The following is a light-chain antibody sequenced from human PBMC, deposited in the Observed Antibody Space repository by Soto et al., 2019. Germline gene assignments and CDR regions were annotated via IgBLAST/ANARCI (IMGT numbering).Light chain of an antibody. V-gene: IGKV1-39*01. CDR2: ATS. J-gene: IGKJ1*01. Sequence: DIQMTQSPSSLSASVGDRVTITCRASQSISNYLNWYQHNTGKAPKLLIYATSILQNGVPSRFSGSGAGTDFTLTISSLQAEDFATYYCQQSYRAPRTFGQGTKVEIK. CDR1: QSISNY. CDR3: QQSYRAPRT.